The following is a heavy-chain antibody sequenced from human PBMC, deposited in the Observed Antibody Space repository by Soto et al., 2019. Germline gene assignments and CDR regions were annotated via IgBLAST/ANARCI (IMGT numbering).Heavy chain of an antibody. CDR3: AKDPVCPSCYLWFDY. V-gene: IGHV3-30*18. CDR1: GFTFSSYG. Sequence: PGGSLRLSCAASGFTFSSYGMHWVRQAPGKGLEWVAVISYDGSNKYYADSVKGRFTISRDNSKNTLYLQMNSLRAEDTAVYYCAKDPVCPSCYLWFDYWGQGTLVTVSS. D-gene: IGHD2-2*01. CDR2: ISYDGSNK. J-gene: IGHJ4*02.